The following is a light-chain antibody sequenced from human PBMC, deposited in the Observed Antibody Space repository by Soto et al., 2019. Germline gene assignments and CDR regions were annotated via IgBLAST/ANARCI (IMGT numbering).Light chain of an antibody. CDR1: KSIRYY. CDR3: QHHNSYSQP. Sequence: DIQLTKSPPTLSASVGDRVTITCRASKSIRYYLAWYQQMPGKAPKLLIYGASSLQSGVPSRFSGSGSGTKFTLTISSLQPDDFATYFCQHHNSYSQPFGQGTKV. J-gene: IGKJ1*01. V-gene: IGKV1-5*01. CDR2: GAS.